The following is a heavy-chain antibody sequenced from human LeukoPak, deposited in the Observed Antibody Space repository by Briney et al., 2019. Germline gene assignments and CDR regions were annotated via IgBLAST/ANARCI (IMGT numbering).Heavy chain of an antibody. CDR2: INPNSGGT. D-gene: IGHD6-13*01. V-gene: IGHV1-2*02. CDR3: AREVRAAAGTCDY. J-gene: IGHJ4*02. Sequence: ASVKASCKASGYTFTSYYMHWVRQAPGQGLEWMGWINPNSGGTNYAQKFQGRVTMTRDTSISTAYMELSRLRSDDTAVYYCAREVRAAAGTCDYWGQGTLVTVSS. CDR1: GYTFTSYY.